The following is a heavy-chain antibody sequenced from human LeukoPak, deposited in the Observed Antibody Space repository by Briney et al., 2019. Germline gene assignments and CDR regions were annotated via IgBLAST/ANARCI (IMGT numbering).Heavy chain of an antibody. D-gene: IGHD1-26*01. V-gene: IGHV3-48*04. Sequence: GGSLRLSCAASGFTFSSYGMHWVRQAPGKGLEWVSYISSSGSTIYYADSVKGRFTISRDSAKNSLYLQMNSLRAEDTAVYYCAREIRGYSYFDQWGQGTLVTVSS. CDR1: GFTFSSYG. CDR3: AREIRGYSYFDQ. J-gene: IGHJ4*02. CDR2: ISSSGSTI.